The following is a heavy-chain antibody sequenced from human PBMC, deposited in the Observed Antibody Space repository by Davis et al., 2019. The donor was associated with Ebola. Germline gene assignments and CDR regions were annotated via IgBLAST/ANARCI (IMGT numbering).Heavy chain of an antibody. D-gene: IGHD2-2*01. Sequence: SETLSLTCTVSGGSISSYYWSWIRQPPGKGLEWIGYIYYSGSTNYNPSLKSRVTISVDTSKNQFSLKLSSVTAADTAVYYCARAPTPYQPPFDYWGQGTLVTVSS. CDR1: GGSISSYY. CDR2: IYYSGST. CDR3: ARAPTPYQPPFDY. J-gene: IGHJ4*02. V-gene: IGHV4-59*01.